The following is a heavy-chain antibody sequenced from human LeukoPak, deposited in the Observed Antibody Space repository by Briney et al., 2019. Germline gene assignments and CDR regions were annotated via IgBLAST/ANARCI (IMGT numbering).Heavy chain of an antibody. D-gene: IGHD3-22*01. J-gene: IGHJ4*02. CDR2: ISGSGGST. Sequence: GGSLRLSCAASGFTFSSFDMSWVRQAPGKGLEWVSAISGSGGSTYYADSVKGRFTISRDNSKNTLYLQMNSLRAEDTAVYYCAKSVGYYYDSSGYYWGPFDYWGQGTLVTVSS. CDR3: AKSVGYYYDSSGYYWGPFDY. V-gene: IGHV3-23*01. CDR1: GFTFSSFD.